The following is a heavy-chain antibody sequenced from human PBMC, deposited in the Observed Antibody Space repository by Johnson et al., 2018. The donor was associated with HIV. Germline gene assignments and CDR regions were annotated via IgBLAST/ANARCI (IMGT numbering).Heavy chain of an antibody. J-gene: IGHJ3*02. Sequence: VQVLESGGGVVRPGGSLRLSCAASGFTFDDYGMNWVRQAPGKGLEWVSGINWNGGSTGYADSVKGRFTISRDNAKNSLYLQMNSLKTEDTAVYYCTRGPNPGLSFDIWGQGTMVTVSS. V-gene: IGHV3-20*04. CDR1: GFTFDDYG. CDR2: INWNGGST. CDR3: TRGPNPGLSFDI. D-gene: IGHD2/OR15-2a*01.